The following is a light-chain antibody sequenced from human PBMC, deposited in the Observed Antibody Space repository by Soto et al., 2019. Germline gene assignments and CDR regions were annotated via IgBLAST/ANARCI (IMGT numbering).Light chain of an antibody. CDR3: QQRSVWPLT. CDR2: GAS. J-gene: IGKJ4*01. CDR1: QSVSSY. Sequence: EIVLTQSPATLSLSPGERATLSCRASQSVSSYLAWYQQKPGQAPRLLIYGASNRATGIPARFGGSGSGTDFTLTISSLEPEDFAVYYCQQRSVWPLTFGGGTTVEIK. V-gene: IGKV3-11*01.